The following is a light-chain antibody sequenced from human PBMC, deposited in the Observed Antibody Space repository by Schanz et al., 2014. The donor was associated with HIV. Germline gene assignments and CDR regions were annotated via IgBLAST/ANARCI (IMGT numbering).Light chain of an antibody. V-gene: IGLV6-57*04. CDR2: GND. CDR1: SGSIASDS. CDR3: CSFAGTIWV. Sequence: NFMLTQPPSVSESPGKTVAIPCTRSSGSIASDSVQWYRHRPGSAPTVVIYGNDQRASGVPDRFSGSKSGNTASLTISGLQAEDEADYYCCSFAGTIWVFGGGTKVTVL. J-gene: IGLJ3*02.